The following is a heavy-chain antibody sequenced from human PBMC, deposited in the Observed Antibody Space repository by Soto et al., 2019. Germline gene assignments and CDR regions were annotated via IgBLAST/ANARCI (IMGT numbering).Heavy chain of an antibody. Sequence: PSETLSLTCTVSGGSISSGDYYWSWIRQPPGKGLEWIGYIYYSGSTYYNPSLKSRVTISVDTSKNQFSLKLSSVTAADTAVYYCASAPITMIVVNAFDNWGQGTMFTVSS. CDR1: GGSISSGDYY. CDR2: IYYSGST. V-gene: IGHV4-30-4*01. D-gene: IGHD3-22*01. J-gene: IGHJ3*02. CDR3: ASAPITMIVVNAFDN.